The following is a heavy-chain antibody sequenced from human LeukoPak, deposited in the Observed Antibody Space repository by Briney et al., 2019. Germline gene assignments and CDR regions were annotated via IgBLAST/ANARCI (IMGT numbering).Heavy chain of an antibody. J-gene: IGHJ4*02. V-gene: IGHV3-23*01. D-gene: IGHD5-18*01. CDR3: VKGHQVTFFDY. CDR2: ISSTGDST. CDR1: GFTFSSYA. Sequence: PGGSLRLSCAASGFTFSSYAMSWVRQTPGRGLEWVSTISSTGDSTYHADSVKGRFTISRDNSKNTLYLQMNSLRAEDTALYYSVKGHQVTFFDYWGQGTLVTVSS.